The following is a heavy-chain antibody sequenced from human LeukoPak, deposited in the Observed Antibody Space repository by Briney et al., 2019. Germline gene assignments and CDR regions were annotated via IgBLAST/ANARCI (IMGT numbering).Heavy chain of an antibody. Sequence: SETLSLTCTVSGDSIRSFYWSWIRQPPGKGLEWIGHIYYSRGTNYNPSLKSRVTISVDMSKNQFFLKMTSVNAADTAVYYCARDPGGSADYWGQGTLVTVSS. V-gene: IGHV4-59*01. CDR1: GDSIRSFY. D-gene: IGHD2-15*01. CDR3: ARDPGGSADY. J-gene: IGHJ4*02. CDR2: IYYSRGT.